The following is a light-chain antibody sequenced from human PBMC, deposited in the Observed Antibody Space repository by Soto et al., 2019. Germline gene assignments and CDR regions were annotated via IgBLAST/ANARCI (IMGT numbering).Light chain of an antibody. CDR1: RSINSRY. J-gene: IGKJ2*01. Sequence: EIILTQSPDTLSLSLGERATLSCRASRSINSRYLALYQQKHGQAPRLLIYAASSRATGIPDRFSGSGSGTDFTLTITRLEPEDFAVYYFQQYGYSPNTFGQGTNLEIK. CDR2: AAS. V-gene: IGKV3-20*01. CDR3: QQYGYSPNT.